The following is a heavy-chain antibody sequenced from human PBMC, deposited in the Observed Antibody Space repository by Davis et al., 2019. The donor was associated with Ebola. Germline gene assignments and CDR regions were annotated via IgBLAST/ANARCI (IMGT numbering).Heavy chain of an antibody. J-gene: IGHJ4*02. Sequence: ASVKVSCKASGYTFTSYYMHWVRQAPGQGLEWMGWINTNTGNPTYAQGFTGRFVFSLDTSVSTAYLQISSLKAEDTAVYYCARDVGYYYDSSGISFDYWGQGTLVTVSS. CDR1: GYTFTSYY. CDR2: INTNTGNP. V-gene: IGHV7-4-1*02. D-gene: IGHD3-22*01. CDR3: ARDVGYYYDSSGISFDY.